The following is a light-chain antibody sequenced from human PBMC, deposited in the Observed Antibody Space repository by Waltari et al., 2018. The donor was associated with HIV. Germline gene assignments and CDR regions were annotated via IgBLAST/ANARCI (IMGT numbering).Light chain of an antibody. CDR3: LSYDGVNQV. J-gene: IGLJ3*02. CDR2: EKK. Sequence: NFILTQPHSVSGSPGKTVTISCTRSSGTIASHSVQWYQRHPDNSPSNVIYEKKQRRAWVPGRFSGSSDRATNSASLTISGLMAEDESDYYCLSYDGVNQVFGGGTKLTVL. V-gene: IGLV6-57*01. CDR1: SGTIASHS.